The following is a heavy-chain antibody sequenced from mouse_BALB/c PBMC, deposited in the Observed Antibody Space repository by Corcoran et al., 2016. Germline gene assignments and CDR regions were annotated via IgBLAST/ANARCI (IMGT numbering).Heavy chain of an antibody. CDR1: GYSITSGYY. Sequence: DVQLQESGPGLVKPSQSLSLTCSVTGYSITSGYYWNWIRQFPGNKLEWMGYISYDGSNNYNTSLKNRISITRDTSKNQFFLKLNSVTTEDTATNYCATLLRPCDYWGQGTTLTVSS. J-gene: IGHJ2*01. V-gene: IGHV3-6*02. D-gene: IGHD1-2*01. CDR2: ISYDGSN. CDR3: ATLLRPCDY.